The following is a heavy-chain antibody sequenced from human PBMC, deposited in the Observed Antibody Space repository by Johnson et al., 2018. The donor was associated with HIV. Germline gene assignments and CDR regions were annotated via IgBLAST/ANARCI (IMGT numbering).Heavy chain of an antibody. V-gene: IGHV3-7*05. CDR3: ASSQGSGEGAFDI. CDR2: IRQDGSEK. J-gene: IGHJ3*02. Sequence: VQLVESGGGLVQPGGSLRLSCSASGFTFSPFWMTWVRQAPGKGLEWVASIRQDGSEKYYVDSVKGRFTISRDNAKNSLYLQMNSLRAEDTAVYYCASSQGSGEGAFDIWGQGTVDTVSS. D-gene: IGHD2-21*01. CDR1: GFTFSPFW.